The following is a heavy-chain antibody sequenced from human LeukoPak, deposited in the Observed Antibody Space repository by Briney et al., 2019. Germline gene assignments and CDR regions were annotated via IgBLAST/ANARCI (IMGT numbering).Heavy chain of an antibody. Sequence: PSETLSLTCAVYGGPFSGYYWSWIRQPPGKGLEWIGEINHSGSTNYNPSLKSRVTISVDTSKNQFSLKLSSVTAADTAVYYCARVGSSWSDYFDYWGQGTLVTVSS. V-gene: IGHV4-34*01. CDR3: ARVGSSWSDYFDY. J-gene: IGHJ4*02. CDR2: INHSGST. D-gene: IGHD6-13*01. CDR1: GGPFSGYY.